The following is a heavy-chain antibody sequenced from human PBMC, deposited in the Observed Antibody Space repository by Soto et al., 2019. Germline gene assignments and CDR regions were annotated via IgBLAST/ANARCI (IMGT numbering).Heavy chain of an antibody. J-gene: IGHJ4*02. Sequence: ASVKASCKASGYRFTGYYMHWVRQAPGQGLEWMGWINPNTGDTNYAQKFQARVTVTRDTSISTAYMELSRLSSDDTAVYYCARGSGESWFEFDYWGQGTLVTVSS. CDR3: ARGSGESWFEFDY. D-gene: IGHD6-19*01. V-gene: IGHV1-2*02. CDR1: GYRFTGYY. CDR2: INPNTGDT.